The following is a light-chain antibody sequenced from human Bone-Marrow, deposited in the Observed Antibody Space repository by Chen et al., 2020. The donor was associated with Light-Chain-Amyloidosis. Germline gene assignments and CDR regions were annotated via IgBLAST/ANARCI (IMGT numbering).Light chain of an antibody. CDR3: QQYFSTPRT. J-gene: IGKJ2*01. CDR2: WAS. Sequence: DIVMTQSPAALAVPLGERATTNCKSSPNVLTSSKNKNSCACYQQKPGQTPKLLIYWASTRESGVPDRFSGSGSGTDCTLTISSLQAEDVAVYYCQQYFSTPRTFGHGTKLEIK. V-gene: IGKV4-1*01. CDR1: PNVLTSSKNKNS.